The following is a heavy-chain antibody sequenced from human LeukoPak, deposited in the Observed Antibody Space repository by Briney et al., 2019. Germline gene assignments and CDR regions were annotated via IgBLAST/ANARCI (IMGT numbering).Heavy chain of an antibody. CDR3: ARPSPFYYDSTGGAFDI. CDR2: IYPGDSDT. Sequence: GESLKISCKGSGYSFSSHWIGWVRQMPGKGLEWMGNIYPGDSDTRYSPSFQGQVTISADKSISTAYLQWSSLKASDTAMYYCARPSPFYYDSTGGAFDIWGQGTMVTVSS. J-gene: IGHJ3*02. D-gene: IGHD3-22*01. CDR1: GYSFSSHW. V-gene: IGHV5-51*01.